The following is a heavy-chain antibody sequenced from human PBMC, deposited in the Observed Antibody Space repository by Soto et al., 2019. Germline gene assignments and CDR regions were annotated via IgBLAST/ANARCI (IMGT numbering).Heavy chain of an antibody. D-gene: IGHD3-22*01. Sequence: QVQLVQSGAEVKKPGSSVKVSCKASEGTFSSYAISWVRQAPGQGLEWMGGIIPIFGTANYAQKFQGRVTITADESTSTAYMELSSLRSEDTAVYYCARGANYYDSSGYPSLDIWGQGTMVTVSS. CDR1: EGTFSSYA. CDR3: ARGANYYDSSGYPSLDI. CDR2: IIPIFGTA. V-gene: IGHV1-69*01. J-gene: IGHJ3*02.